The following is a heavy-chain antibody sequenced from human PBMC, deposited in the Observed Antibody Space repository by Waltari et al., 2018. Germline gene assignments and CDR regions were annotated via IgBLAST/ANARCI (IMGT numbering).Heavy chain of an antibody. J-gene: IGHJ4*02. CDR2: MNPNSGKT. Sequence: QVQLAQSGAEVKQPGASVKVSCKASGYTFISYDINWVRQAAGQGLEWMGVMNPNSGKTGFAQKFQCIGAMTRNTSISTAYMELSSLRSEDTAMDFCARGVRIVGTTTGNYYLDYWGQGSLVAASS. CDR3: ARGVRIVGTTTGNYYLDY. D-gene: IGHD5-12*01. CDR1: GYTFISYD. V-gene: IGHV1-8*01.